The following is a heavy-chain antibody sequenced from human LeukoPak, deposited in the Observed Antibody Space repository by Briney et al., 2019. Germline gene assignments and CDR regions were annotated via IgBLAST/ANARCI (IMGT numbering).Heavy chain of an antibody. V-gene: IGHV4-34*01. D-gene: IGHD2-2*01. CDR2: INHSGST. Sequence: PSETLSLTCAVYGGSFSGYYWSWLRQPPGKGLEWVGEINHSGSTNYNPSLKSRVTISVDTSKNQFSLKLSSVTAADTAVYYCARGDIVVVPAAGGLYYFDYWGQGTLVTVSS. CDR3: ARGDIVVVPAAGGLYYFDY. J-gene: IGHJ4*02. CDR1: GGSFSGYY.